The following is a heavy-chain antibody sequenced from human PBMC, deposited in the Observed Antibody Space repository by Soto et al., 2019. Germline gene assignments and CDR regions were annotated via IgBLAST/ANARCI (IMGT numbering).Heavy chain of an antibody. V-gene: IGHV3-15*01. CDR3: TTRMSFDF. Sequence: PGGSLRLSCAASGFTFSSYAMSRVRQAPGKGLEWVGRIKSRADGGTADYAAPVKGRFTISRDDLKDTLYLRLDSLKTEDTAVYYCTTRMSFDFWGQGTLVTVSS. CDR2: IKSRADGGTA. J-gene: IGHJ4*02. CDR1: GFTFSSYA.